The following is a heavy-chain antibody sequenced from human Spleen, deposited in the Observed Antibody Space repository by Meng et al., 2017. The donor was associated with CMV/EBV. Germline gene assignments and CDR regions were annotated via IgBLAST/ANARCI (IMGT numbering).Heavy chain of an antibody. D-gene: IGHD6-13*01. Sequence: GGSLRLSCKASGYSFDNYRIAWVRQMPGKGLEWMGIIYPADSDTRYSPSFQGQVTISADKPSNTAYLQWSSLKASDSAMYYCARHPSAAGTSFYYGMDVWGQGTTVTVSS. V-gene: IGHV5-51*01. CDR1: GYSFDNYR. CDR2: IYPADSDT. CDR3: ARHPSAAGTSFYYGMDV. J-gene: IGHJ6*02.